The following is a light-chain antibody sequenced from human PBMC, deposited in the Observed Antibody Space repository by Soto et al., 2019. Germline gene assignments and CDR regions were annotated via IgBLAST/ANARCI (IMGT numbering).Light chain of an antibody. V-gene: IGKV3-20*01. CDR1: QSVTSSY. CDR2: GVS. J-gene: IGKJ4*01. CDR3: QKYGDSPLN. Sequence: EIVLTQSPGTVSLSPGERATLSFRASQSVTSSYLAWYQQKPGQAPRLLIYGVSSRATGIPDRFSGSGAGTDFTLTISRLEPEDFAVYYCQKYGDSPLNFGGGNKGDI.